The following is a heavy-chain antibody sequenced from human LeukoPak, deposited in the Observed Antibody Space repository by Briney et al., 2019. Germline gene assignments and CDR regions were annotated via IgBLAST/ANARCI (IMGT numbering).Heavy chain of an antibody. D-gene: IGHD4-17*01. Sequence: AGRSLRLSCAASGFTFSSYGMHWVRQAPGKGLEWVAVISYDGSNKYYADSVKGRFTISRDNSKNTLYLQMNSLRAEDTAVYYCAIRPGDYEAFDIWGQGTMVTVSS. V-gene: IGHV3-30*03. CDR3: AIRPGDYEAFDI. J-gene: IGHJ3*02. CDR2: ISYDGSNK. CDR1: GFTFSSYG.